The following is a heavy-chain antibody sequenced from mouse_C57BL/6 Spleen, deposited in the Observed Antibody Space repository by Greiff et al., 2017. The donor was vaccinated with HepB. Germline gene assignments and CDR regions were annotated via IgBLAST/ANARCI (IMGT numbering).Heavy chain of an antibody. Sequence: EVKLQESGPGLVKPSQSLSLTCSVTGYSITSGYYWNWIRQFPGHKLEWMGYISYDGSNNYNPSLKNLSSITRDTSKNQFFLKLNSVTTEDTAPYYCARDWDNWYFDVWGTGTTVTVDS. D-gene: IGHD3-3*01. V-gene: IGHV3-6*01. J-gene: IGHJ1*03. CDR2: ISYDGSN. CDR3: ARDWDNWYFDV. CDR1: GYSITSGYY.